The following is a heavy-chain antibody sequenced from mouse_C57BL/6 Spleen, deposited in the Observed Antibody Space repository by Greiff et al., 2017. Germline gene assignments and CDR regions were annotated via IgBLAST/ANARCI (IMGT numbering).Heavy chain of an antibody. CDR1: GYTFTSYW. Sequence: QVQLQQPGAELVKPGASVKLSCKASGYTFTSYWMHWVKQRPGQGLEWIGMIHPNSGSTNYNEKFTSKATLTVDKSSSTAYMQLSSLTSEDAAVYYCARIMYGSSYYYAMDYWGQGTSVTVSS. CDR3: ARIMYGSSYYYAMDY. D-gene: IGHD1-1*01. V-gene: IGHV1-64*01. J-gene: IGHJ4*01. CDR2: IHPNSGST.